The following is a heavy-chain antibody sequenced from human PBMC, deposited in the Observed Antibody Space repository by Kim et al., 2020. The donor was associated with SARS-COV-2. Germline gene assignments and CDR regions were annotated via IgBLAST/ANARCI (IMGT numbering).Heavy chain of an antibody. J-gene: IGHJ4*02. D-gene: IGHD6-19*01. Sequence: NPTLKSQITIPVETSKNQFSLNLSSVTAADTAVYYCARRGAVAGNPVYDYWGQGTLATVSS. V-gene: IGHV4-39*01. CDR3: ARRGAVAGNPVYDY.